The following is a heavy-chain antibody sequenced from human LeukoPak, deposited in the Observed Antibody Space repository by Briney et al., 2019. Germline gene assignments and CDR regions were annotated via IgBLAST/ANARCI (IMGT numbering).Heavy chain of an antibody. Sequence: GGSLRLSCAASRFSFSDSYMSWIRQAPGKGLEWVSYISSSGDYTAYADSVQGRFTISRDNAKNSLYLQVNSLRAEDTAVYYCARDQGITMDAFDIWGQGTMVTVSS. CDR3: ARDQGITMDAFDI. CDR2: ISSSGDYT. V-gene: IGHV3-11*06. J-gene: IGHJ3*02. D-gene: IGHD3-10*01. CDR1: RFSFSDSY.